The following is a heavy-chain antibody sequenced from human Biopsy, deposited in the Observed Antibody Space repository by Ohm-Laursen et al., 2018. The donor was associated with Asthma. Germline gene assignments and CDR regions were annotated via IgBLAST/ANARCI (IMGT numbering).Heavy chain of an antibody. CDR2: IIPISLTP. J-gene: IGHJ6*02. V-gene: IGHV1-69*13. Sequence: GASVKVSCKGSRDIFSSYGFSWVRQAPGQGLEWMGGIIPISLTPSYARRFRGRVTISADEYTRTAYMELSSLRSEDTAVYYCARDMGAGPNQPPPGSGSSHLYGMDVWGQGTTVTVSS. CDR3: ARDMGAGPNQPPPGSGSSHLYGMDV. CDR1: RDIFSSYG. D-gene: IGHD3-10*01.